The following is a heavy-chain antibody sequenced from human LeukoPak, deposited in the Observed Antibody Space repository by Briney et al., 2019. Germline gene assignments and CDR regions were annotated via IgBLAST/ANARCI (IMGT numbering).Heavy chain of an antibody. D-gene: IGHD1-14*01. CDR1: GFTFSSYE. J-gene: IGHJ6*02. V-gene: IGHV3-15*01. Sequence: AGGSLRLSCAASGFTFSSYEMNWVRQAPGKGLEWVGLIKSKIDGGTTEYAAPVKGRFTISRDDSRNTLYLQMNALNSEDTAVYFCGTNGTSNVRWYYCGMDVWGQGTTVTVSS. CDR3: GTNGTSNVRWYYCGMDV. CDR2: IKSKIDGGTT.